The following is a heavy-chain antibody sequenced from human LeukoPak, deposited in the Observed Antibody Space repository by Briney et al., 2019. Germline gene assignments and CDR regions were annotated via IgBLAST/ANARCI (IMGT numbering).Heavy chain of an antibody. V-gene: IGHV3-23*01. D-gene: IGHD6-6*01. Sequence: GGSLRLSCAASGFIFSSYAMSWVRQAPGKGLEWVSTISGSGGSTYYADSVKGRFTISRDNSKNTVYLQMNSLRAEDTAVYYCARDRRPWYFDLWGRGTLVTVSS. J-gene: IGHJ2*01. CDR3: ARDRRPWYFDL. CDR1: GFIFSSYA. CDR2: ISGSGGST.